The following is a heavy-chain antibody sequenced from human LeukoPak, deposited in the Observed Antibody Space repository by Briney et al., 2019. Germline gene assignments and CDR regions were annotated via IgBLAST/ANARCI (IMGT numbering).Heavy chain of an antibody. CDR2: IFHAGNT. Sequence: AGPLTLTCAVSGSAMSSDKLWSWVRASSGKEQEWLGEIFHAGNTNYNPSLRSRVTISIDISKNQFSLILSSLTAADTAIYYCVNQTPGFMIAGYFDYWDQGTLVTVSS. CDR3: VNQTPGFMIAGYFDY. J-gene: IGHJ4*02. CDR1: GSAMSSDKL. V-gene: IGHV4-4*02. D-gene: IGHD3-16*01.